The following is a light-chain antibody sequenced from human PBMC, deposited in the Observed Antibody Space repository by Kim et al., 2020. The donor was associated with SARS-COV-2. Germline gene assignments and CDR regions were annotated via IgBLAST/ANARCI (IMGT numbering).Light chain of an antibody. J-gene: IGKJ3*01. CDR2: GAS. Sequence: DIQMTQSPSSVSASVGGRVTITCRATQGVGTSLAWYQQKPQRAPKLLIYGASNLQSGVPSTFIGSGSGTNFSLTITNLQPEDSATYFCQQAASFPPSFGLGTKVDIK. V-gene: IGKV1D-12*01. CDR3: QQAASFPPS. CDR1: QGVGTS.